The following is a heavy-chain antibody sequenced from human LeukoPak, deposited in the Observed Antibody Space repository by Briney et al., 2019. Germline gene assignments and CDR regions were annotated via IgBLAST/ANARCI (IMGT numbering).Heavy chain of an antibody. V-gene: IGHV3-23*01. J-gene: IGHJ3*02. Sequence: PGRSLRLSCAASGFTFSSYGMHWVRQAPGKGLEWVSAISGSGGSTYYADSVKGRFTISRDNSKNTLYLQMNSLRAEDTAVYYCAKGIAVAGDAFDIWGQGTMVTVSS. D-gene: IGHD6-19*01. CDR2: ISGSGGST. CDR1: GFTFSSYG. CDR3: AKGIAVAGDAFDI.